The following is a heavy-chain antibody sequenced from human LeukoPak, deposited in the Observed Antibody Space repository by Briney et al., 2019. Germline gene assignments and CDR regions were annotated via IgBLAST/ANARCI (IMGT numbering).Heavy chain of an antibody. CDR3: ARDTAMVYYYGMDV. CDR2: ISSSSSYT. D-gene: IGHD5-18*01. Sequence: GGSLRLSCAASGFTFSDDYMSWIRQAPGTGLEGVSYISSSSSYTNYADSVKGRFTISRDNAKNSLYLQMNSLRAEDTAVYYCARDTAMVYYYGMDVWGKGTTVTVSS. V-gene: IGHV3-11*06. CDR1: GFTFSDDY. J-gene: IGHJ6*04.